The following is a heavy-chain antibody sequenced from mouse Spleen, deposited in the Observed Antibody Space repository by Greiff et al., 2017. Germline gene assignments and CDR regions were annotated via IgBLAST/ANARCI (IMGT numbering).Heavy chain of an antibody. CDR2: ISSGGGST. D-gene: IGHD2-3*01. CDR3: ARLGYSYAMDY. V-gene: IGHV5-12-1*01. J-gene: IGHJ4*01. Sequence: EVKVVESGGGLVKPGGSLKLSCAASGFAFSSYDMSWVRQTPEKRLEWVAYISSGGGSTYYPDTVKGRFTISRDNAKNTLYLQMSSLKSEDTAMYYCARLGYSYAMDYWGQGTSVTVSS. CDR1: GFAFSSYD.